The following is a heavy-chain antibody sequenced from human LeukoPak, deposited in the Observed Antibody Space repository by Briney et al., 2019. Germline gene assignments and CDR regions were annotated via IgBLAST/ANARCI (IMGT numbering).Heavy chain of an antibody. CDR1: GDSIFGSSSC. J-gene: IGHJ5*02. CDR2: IYYNRCT. CDR3: ERSRSITVVRGVHGTEKNNLFDP. D-gene: IGHD3-10*01. V-gene: IGHV4-39*01. Sequence: PSQTLSLTCTVSGDSIFGSSSCWGWLRHPPGKGLEWIGSIYYNRCTHYNPSPKNPAPHSVDPSKNQFCLRRTSVSAPDTAVYYCERSRSITVVRGVHGTEKNNLFDPWGQGTLVSVSS.